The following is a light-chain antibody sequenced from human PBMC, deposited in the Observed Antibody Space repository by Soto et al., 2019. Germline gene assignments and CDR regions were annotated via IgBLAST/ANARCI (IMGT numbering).Light chain of an antibody. CDR2: DAS. CDR1: QSVSSN. J-gene: IGKJ2*01. Sequence: EIVMTQSPATLSVSPGERATLSCRASQSVSSNLAWYQQNPGQAPRLLIYDASTRATGIPARFSGSGSGTEFTLTISSLQSEDVAVYYCQQYNNWPPRYTVGQGTKLEIK. V-gene: IGKV3-15*01. CDR3: QQYNNWPPRYT.